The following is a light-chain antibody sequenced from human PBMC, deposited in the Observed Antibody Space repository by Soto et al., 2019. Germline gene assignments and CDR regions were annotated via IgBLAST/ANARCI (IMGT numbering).Light chain of an antibody. CDR2: EVS. CDR1: SSDVGSYNY. J-gene: IGLJ3*02. V-gene: IGLV2-14*01. Sequence: QSALTQPASVSGTPGQSITISCTGTSSDVGSYNYVSWYQQHPGKAPKLLIYEVSNRPSGVSNRFSGSKSGNTASLTISGRQAEDEADYYCCSFTSSSTVVFGGGTKLTVL. CDR3: CSFTSSSTVV.